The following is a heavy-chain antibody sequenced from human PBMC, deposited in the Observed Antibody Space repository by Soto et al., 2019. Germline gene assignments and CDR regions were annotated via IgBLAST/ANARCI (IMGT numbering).Heavy chain of an antibody. CDR2: IYYSGST. CDR1: GGSSSSGSYY. V-gene: IGHV4-31*03. Sequence: SEALSLTCTVSGGSSSSGSYYWSWIRQHPGKGLEWIGYIYYSGSTYYNPSLKSRVTISVDTSKNQFSLKLSSVTAADTAVYYCARFINNWNYPRFDPWGQGTLVTAPQ. CDR3: ARFINNWNYPRFDP. J-gene: IGHJ5*02. D-gene: IGHD1-7*01.